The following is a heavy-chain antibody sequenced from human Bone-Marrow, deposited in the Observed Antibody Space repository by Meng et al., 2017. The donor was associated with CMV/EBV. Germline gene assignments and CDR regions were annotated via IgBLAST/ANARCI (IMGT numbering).Heavy chain of an antibody. D-gene: IGHD3-3*01. V-gene: IGHV1-8*02. CDR2: MNPNSGNT. Sequence: ASVKVSCKASGYTFTSYYMHWVRQATGQGLEWMGWMNPNSGNTGYAQKFQGRVTMTRNTSISTAYMELSSLRSEDTAVYYCARGCGSTSCYIRRYYDFWSGYYSGGYYYYGMDVWGQGTTVTVSS. J-gene: IGHJ6*02. CDR3: ARGCGSTSCYIRRYYDFWSGYYSGGYYYYGMDV. CDR1: GYTFTSYY.